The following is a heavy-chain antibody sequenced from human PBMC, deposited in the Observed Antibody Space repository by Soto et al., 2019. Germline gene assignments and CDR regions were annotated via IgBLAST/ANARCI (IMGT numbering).Heavy chain of an antibody. J-gene: IGHJ4*02. V-gene: IGHV1-69*13. CDR3: ARESRYCSGGSCYFLPGIDY. Sequence: ASVKVSCKTSGYIFTSYSMHWVRQAPGQRPEWMGGIIPIFGTANYAQKFQGRVTITADESTSTAYMELSSLRSEDTAVYYCARESRYCSGGSCYFLPGIDYWGQGTLVTVSS. CDR1: GYIFTSYS. D-gene: IGHD2-15*01. CDR2: IIPIFGTA.